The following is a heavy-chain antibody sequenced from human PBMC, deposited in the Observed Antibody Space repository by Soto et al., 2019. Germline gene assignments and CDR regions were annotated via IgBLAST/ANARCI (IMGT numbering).Heavy chain of an antibody. Sequence: EVQLLESGGGLVQPGGSLRLSCAASGFTFSSYAMRWVRQAPGKGLEWVSAMSGSGGGTYYAVSVKGRFTISRDNTKNTLYLQMHSLRTEDTAVYYCARRGSGSYYDYWGQGTLVTVSS. CDR3: ARRGSGSYYDY. CDR2: MSGSGGGT. D-gene: IGHD1-26*01. J-gene: IGHJ4*02. V-gene: IGHV3-23*01. CDR1: GFTFSSYA.